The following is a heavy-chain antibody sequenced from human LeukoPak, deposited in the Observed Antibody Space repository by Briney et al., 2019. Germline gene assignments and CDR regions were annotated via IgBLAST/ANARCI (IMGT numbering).Heavy chain of an antibody. CDR2: INPNSGGT. CDR1: GGTFSSYT. Sequence: ASVKVSCKASGGTFSSYTISWVPEAPGQGLEWMGWINPNSGGTNYAQKFQGRVTITRDTSISTAYMELSRLRSDDTAVYYCARPLLYSNFVVDYWGQGTLVTVSS. CDR3: ARPLLYSNFVVDY. V-gene: IGHV1-2*02. J-gene: IGHJ4*02. D-gene: IGHD4-11*01.